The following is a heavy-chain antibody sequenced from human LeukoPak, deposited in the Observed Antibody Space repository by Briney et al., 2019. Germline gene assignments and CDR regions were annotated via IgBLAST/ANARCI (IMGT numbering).Heavy chain of an antibody. V-gene: IGHV1-46*01. J-gene: IGHJ3*02. D-gene: IGHD1-26*01. CDR2: INPSGGST. Sequence: SVTVSCKASGYTFTRYYMHWVRQAPGQGREWMGIINPSGGSTGYAQKFQGRVTTTRDTSTRTVYMELSSLRSEDTAVYYCAGSKGLDDAFDIWGQGTMVTVSS. CDR3: AGSKGLDDAFDI. CDR1: GYTFTRYY.